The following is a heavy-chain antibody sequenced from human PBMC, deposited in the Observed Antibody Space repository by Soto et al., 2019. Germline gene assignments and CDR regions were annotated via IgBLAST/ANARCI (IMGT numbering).Heavy chain of an antibody. J-gene: IGHJ4*02. CDR1: GGSISSYY. Sequence: SETLSLTCTVSGGSISSYYWSWIRQPPGKGLEWIGYIYYSGSTNYNPSLKSRVTISVDTSKNQFSPKLSSVTAADTAVYYCAAFGIVSPGFDYSGRGTLVTVSS. D-gene: IGHD3-22*01. CDR2: IYYSGST. CDR3: AAFGIVSPGFDY. V-gene: IGHV4-59*01.